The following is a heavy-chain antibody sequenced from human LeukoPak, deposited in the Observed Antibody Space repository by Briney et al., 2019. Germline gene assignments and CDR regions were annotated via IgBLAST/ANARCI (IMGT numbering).Heavy chain of an antibody. CDR2: ISAYNGNT. V-gene: IGHV1-18*01. Sequence: ASVKVSCKASGYTFTNYGISWVRQAPGQGLEWMGWISAYNGNTNYAQKLQGRVTMTTDTSTSTAYMELRSLRSDDTAVYYCASSYCSSTSCSMEVDYWGQGTLVTVSS. D-gene: IGHD2-2*01. CDR3: ASSYCSSTSCSMEVDY. CDR1: GYTFTNYG. J-gene: IGHJ4*02.